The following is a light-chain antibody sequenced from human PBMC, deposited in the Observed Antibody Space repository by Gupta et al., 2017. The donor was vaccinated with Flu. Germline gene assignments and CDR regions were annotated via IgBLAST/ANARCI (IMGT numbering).Light chain of an antibody. J-gene: IGKJ1*01. CDR2: AAS. CDR3: LQHKRYPWT. V-gene: IGKV1-17*01. Sequence: DIQMTQSPSSLSASVGDRVTITCRASQGIRHDLGWYQQKPGKAPKRLIYAASSLQSGVPSRFSGSGSGTECTLTISRLQPEDFATYYCLQHKRYPWTFGQGTKVESK. CDR1: QGIRHD.